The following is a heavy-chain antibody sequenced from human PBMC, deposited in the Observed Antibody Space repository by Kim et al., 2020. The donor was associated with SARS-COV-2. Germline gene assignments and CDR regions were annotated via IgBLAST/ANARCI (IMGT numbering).Heavy chain of an antibody. D-gene: IGHD2-15*01. Sequence: NPSRKSRVTISVDTSKSQFSLGLSAVTAADAAVYYCARHSGGSCHTAMDVWGKGTAVTVSS. V-gene: IGHV4-59*08. J-gene: IGHJ6*03. CDR3: ARHSGGSCHTAMDV.